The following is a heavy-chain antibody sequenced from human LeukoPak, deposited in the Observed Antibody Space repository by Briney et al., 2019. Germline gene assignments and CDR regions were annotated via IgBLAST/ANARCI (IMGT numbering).Heavy chain of an antibody. Sequence: PSETLSLTCTVSGGSISSHYWSWIRQPPGKGLEWIGYIYYSGSTNYNPSLKSRVTISVDTSKNQFSLKLSSVTAADTAVYYCARMTTVTSFDYWGQGTLVTVSS. D-gene: IGHD4-17*01. CDR3: ARMTTVTSFDY. V-gene: IGHV4-59*11. CDR1: GGSISSHY. J-gene: IGHJ4*02. CDR2: IYYSGST.